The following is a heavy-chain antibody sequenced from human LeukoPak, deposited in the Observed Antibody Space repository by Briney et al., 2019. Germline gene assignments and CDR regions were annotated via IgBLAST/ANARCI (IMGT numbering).Heavy chain of an antibody. CDR2: ISSTGSSI. Sequence: PGGSLRLSCAASGFTFSSYSMNWVRQAPGKGLEWVSSISSTGSSIYYTDSVKGRFTISRDNAKNSLYLQMNSLRAEDTAVYYCARDRLRGYADYWGQGTLVTVSS. CDR3: ARDRLRGYADY. V-gene: IGHV3-48*04. J-gene: IGHJ4*02. D-gene: IGHD5-18*01. CDR1: GFTFSSYS.